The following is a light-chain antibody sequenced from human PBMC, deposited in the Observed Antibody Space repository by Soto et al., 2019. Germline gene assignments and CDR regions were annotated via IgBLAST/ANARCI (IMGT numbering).Light chain of an antibody. CDR2: EVS. V-gene: IGLV2-14*01. Sequence: QSVLTQPASVSGSPGQSITISCTGTTSDVGGYNYVCWYQQHPGKAPKLMIYEVSNRPSGVSTRFSGSKSGNTASLTISELQAEDEADYYCSSYTSSSTLYVFGTGTKVTVL. J-gene: IGLJ1*01. CDR1: TSDVGGYNY. CDR3: SSYTSSSTLYV.